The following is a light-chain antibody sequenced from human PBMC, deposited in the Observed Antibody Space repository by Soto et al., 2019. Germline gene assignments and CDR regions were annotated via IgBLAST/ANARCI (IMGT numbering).Light chain of an antibody. Sequence: DIQMTQSPSTLSASVGDRVTITCRACQSISSWLAWYQQKPGKAPKLLIYDASSLESGVPSRFSGSGSGTEFTLTISSLQPDDFATYYCQQYNSYSGWTFGQGTKVEIK. V-gene: IGKV1-5*01. J-gene: IGKJ1*01. CDR1: QSISSW. CDR3: QQYNSYSGWT. CDR2: DAS.